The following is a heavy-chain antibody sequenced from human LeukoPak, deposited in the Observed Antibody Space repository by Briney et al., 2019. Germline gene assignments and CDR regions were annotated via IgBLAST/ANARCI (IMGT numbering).Heavy chain of an antibody. CDR2: IIPILGVT. CDR1: GDSFSSDA. Sequence: ASVKVSCKASGDSFSSDAISWVRQVPGQGYEWVGRIIPILGVTHYALKFRGRVTITADKSTSAADMELRSLTSDDTAVYYCATQSSGWHIYYFDHWGQGTLVTVPS. D-gene: IGHD6-25*01. J-gene: IGHJ4*02. CDR3: ATQSSGWHIYYFDH. V-gene: IGHV1-69*04.